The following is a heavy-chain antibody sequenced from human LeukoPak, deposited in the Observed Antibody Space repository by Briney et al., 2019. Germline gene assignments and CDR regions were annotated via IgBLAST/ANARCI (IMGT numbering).Heavy chain of an antibody. CDR2: INHSGST. CDR3: ARGRGSSWYFWFDP. V-gene: IGHV4-34*01. J-gene: IGHJ5*02. CDR1: GGSFSGYY. D-gene: IGHD6-13*01. Sequence: SETLSLTCAVYGGSFSGYYWSWLRQPPGKGLEWIGEINHSGSTNYNPSLKSRVTISVDTSKNQFSLKLSSVTAADTAVYYCARGRGSSWYFWFDPWGQGTLVTVSS.